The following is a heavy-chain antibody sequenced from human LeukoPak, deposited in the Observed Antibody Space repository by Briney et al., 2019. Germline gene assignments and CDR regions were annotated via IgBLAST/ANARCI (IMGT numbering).Heavy chain of an antibody. Sequence: SGTLSLTCTVSGVSINSYYWNWIRQPPGKGLEWIGYIYHSGSTNYNPSLKSRVNISVDTSKNQFFLRLSSVTAADTAVYYCASLDIFGKNYFDYWGLGTLVAVSS. J-gene: IGHJ4*02. D-gene: IGHD3-3*02. CDR3: ASLDIFGKNYFDY. V-gene: IGHV4-59*08. CDR2: IYHSGST. CDR1: GVSINSYY.